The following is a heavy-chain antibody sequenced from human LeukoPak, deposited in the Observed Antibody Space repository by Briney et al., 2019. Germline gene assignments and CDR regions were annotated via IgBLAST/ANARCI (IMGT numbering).Heavy chain of an antibody. Sequence: GGSLRLSCAASGFTFSSYSMNWVRQAPGKGLEWVPSISSSSSYIYYADSVKGRFTISRDNAKNSLYLQMNSLRAEDTAVYYCARSHGGNSGWFDPWGQGTLVTVSS. V-gene: IGHV3-21*01. CDR3: ARSHGGNSGWFDP. J-gene: IGHJ5*02. D-gene: IGHD4-23*01. CDR1: GFTFSSYS. CDR2: ISSSSSYI.